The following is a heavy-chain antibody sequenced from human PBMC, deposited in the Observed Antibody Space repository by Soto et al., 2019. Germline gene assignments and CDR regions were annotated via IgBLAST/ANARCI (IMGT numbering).Heavy chain of an antibody. J-gene: IGHJ6*02. V-gene: IGHV4-31*03. Sequence: QVQLQESGPGLVKPSQTLSLTCTVSGGSISSGGYYWRWIRQHPGKGLEWIGYIYYSGSTYYTPSLKSRVTIAVDTSKNQFSLKLSSVTAADTAVYYCARDGTTFYGMDVWGQGTTVTVSS. CDR2: IYYSGST. D-gene: IGHD4-4*01. CDR1: GGSISSGGYY. CDR3: ARDGTTFYGMDV.